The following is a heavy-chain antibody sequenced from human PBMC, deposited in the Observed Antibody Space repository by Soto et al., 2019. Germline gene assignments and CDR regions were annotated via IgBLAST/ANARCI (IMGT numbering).Heavy chain of an antibody. D-gene: IGHD1-1*01. J-gene: IGHJ6*01. V-gene: IGHV4-30-4*01. CDR2: IVYSGTK. Sequence: PSETLSLTXXVSGDSISSADFYWSWIRQTPGKGLEWIGHIVYSGTKYYNPALKSRLTISVDTSKNHFSLRLTAVTAADTAVYYCARDLWVEXXIYYYGMDVWXXGTTVTVSS. CDR3: ARDLWVEXXIYYYGMDV. CDR1: GDSISSADFY.